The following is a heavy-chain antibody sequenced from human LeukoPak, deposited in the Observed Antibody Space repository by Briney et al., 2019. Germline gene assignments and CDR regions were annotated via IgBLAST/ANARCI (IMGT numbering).Heavy chain of an antibody. V-gene: IGHV1-2*02. D-gene: IGHD2-2*01. CDR3: ARDLGVVVPAALYNWFDP. CDR1: GYTFTGYY. CDR2: INPNSGGT. J-gene: IGHJ5*02. Sequence: GASVKVSCKASGYTFTGYYMHWVRQAPGQGLEWMGWINPNSGGTNYAQKFQGRVTMTRDTSISTAYMELSRLRSDDTAVYYCARDLGVVVPAALYNWFDPWGQGTLVTVSS.